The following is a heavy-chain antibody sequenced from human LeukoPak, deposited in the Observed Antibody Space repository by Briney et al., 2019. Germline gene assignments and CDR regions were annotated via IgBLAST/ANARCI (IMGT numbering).Heavy chain of an antibody. CDR3: ARVYCSSTSCSDLLGY. J-gene: IGHJ4*02. CDR2: IIPIFGTA. Sequence: ASVKVSCKASGGTFSSYAISWVRQAPGQGLEWMGGIIPIFGTANYAQKLQGRVTMTTDTSTSTAYMELRSLRSDDTAVYYCARVYCSSTSCSDLLGYWGQGTLVTVSS. CDR1: GGTFSSYA. V-gene: IGHV1-69*05. D-gene: IGHD2-2*01.